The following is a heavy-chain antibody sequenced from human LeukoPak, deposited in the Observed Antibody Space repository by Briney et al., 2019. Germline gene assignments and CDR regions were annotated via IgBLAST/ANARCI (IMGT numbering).Heavy chain of an antibody. CDR1: GGSISSGGYY. CDR3: ARRGYCSGGSCYLYYFDY. D-gene: IGHD2-15*01. CDR2: INHSGST. J-gene: IGHJ4*02. Sequence: PSETLSLTCTVSGGSISSGGYYWSWIRQPPGKGLEWIGEINHSGSTNYNPSLKSRVTISVDTSKNQFSLKLSSVTAADTVVYYCARRGYCSGGSCYLYYFDYWGQGTLVTVSS. V-gene: IGHV4-39*07.